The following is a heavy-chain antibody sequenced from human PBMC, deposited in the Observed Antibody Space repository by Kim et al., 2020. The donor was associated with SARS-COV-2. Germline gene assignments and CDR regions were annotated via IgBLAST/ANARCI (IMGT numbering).Heavy chain of an antibody. J-gene: IGHJ4*01. CDR3: AKMGSIVVVVAAPDY. D-gene: IGHD2-15*01. V-gene: IGHV3-30*18. CDR1: GFTFSSYG. Sequence: GGSLRLSCAASGFTFSSYGMHWVRQAPGKGLEWVAVISYDGSNKYYADSVKGLFTISRDNSKNTLYLQMNSLRADDTAVYYCAKMGSIVVVVAAPDYWG. CDR2: ISYDGSNK.